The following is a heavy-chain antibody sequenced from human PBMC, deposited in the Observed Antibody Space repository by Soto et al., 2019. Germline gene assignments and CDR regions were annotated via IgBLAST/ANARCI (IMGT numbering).Heavy chain of an antibody. V-gene: IGHV3-64*01. Sequence: GGSLRLSCAASGFTFSSYAMHWVRQAPGKGLEYVSAISSNGGSTYYANSVKGRFTISRDNSKNTLYLQMCSLRAEDMAVYYCARLGIAVAGTVYAFDIWGQGTMVTVSS. CDR2: ISSNGGST. CDR3: ARLGIAVAGTVYAFDI. D-gene: IGHD6-19*01. J-gene: IGHJ3*02. CDR1: GFTFSSYA.